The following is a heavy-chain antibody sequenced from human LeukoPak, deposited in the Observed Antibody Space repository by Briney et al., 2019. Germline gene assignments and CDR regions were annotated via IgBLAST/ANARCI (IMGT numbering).Heavy chain of an antibody. CDR2: ISFDGSNK. V-gene: IGHV3-30-3*01. J-gene: IGHJ3*02. D-gene: IGHD6-13*01. Sequence: GVSLRLSCAASGFTFSSYTIHWVRQPPGKGLEWVAVISFDGSNKYYADSVKGRFTISRDNSKNTLYLQMNSLRAEDTAMYYCARDRGYSSSWDAFDIWGQGTMVTVSS. CDR3: ARDRGYSSSWDAFDI. CDR1: GFTFSSYT.